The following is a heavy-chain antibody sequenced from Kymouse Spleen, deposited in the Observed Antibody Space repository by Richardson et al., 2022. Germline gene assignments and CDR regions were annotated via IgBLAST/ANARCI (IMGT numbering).Heavy chain of an antibody. CDR1: GFTFSGSA. Sequence: EVQLVESGGGLVQPGGSLKLSCAASGFTFSGSAMHWVRQASGKGLEWVGRIRSKANSYATAYAASVKGRFTISRDDSKNTAYLQMNSLKTEDTAVYYCTSITMVRGVPYYYGMDVWGQGTTVTVSS. CDR2: IRSKANSYAT. CDR3: TSITMVRGVPYYYGMDV. J-gene: IGHJ6*02. D-gene: IGHD3-10*01. V-gene: IGHV3-73*02.